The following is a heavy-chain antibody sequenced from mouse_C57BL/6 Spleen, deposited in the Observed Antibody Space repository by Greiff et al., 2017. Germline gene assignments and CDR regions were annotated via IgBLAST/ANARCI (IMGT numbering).Heavy chain of an antibody. D-gene: IGHD2-4*01. J-gene: IGHJ2*01. CDR1: GFTFSDYG. V-gene: IGHV5-17*01. CDR3: ARRLRPYFDY. Sequence: DVHLVESGGGLVKPGGSLKLSCAASGFTFSDYGMHWVRQAPEKGLEWVAYISSGSSTIYYADTVKGRFTISRDNAKNTLFLQMTSLRSEDTAMYYCARRLRPYFDYWGQGTTLTVSS. CDR2: ISSGSSTI.